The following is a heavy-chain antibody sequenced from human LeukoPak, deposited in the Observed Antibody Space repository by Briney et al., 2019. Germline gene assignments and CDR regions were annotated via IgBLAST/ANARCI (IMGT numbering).Heavy chain of an antibody. D-gene: IGHD6-6*01. Sequence: SETLSLTCTVSGGSISSYYWSWIRQPPGKGLEWIGYSHYSGITNYNPSLKSRVTISVDTSKNQFSLKLSSVTTADTAVYYCARVKKYSSSSGTNYFHMDVWGKGTTVTVSS. CDR1: GGSISSYY. V-gene: IGHV4-59*01. CDR2: SHYSGIT. J-gene: IGHJ6*03. CDR3: ARVKKYSSSSGTNYFHMDV.